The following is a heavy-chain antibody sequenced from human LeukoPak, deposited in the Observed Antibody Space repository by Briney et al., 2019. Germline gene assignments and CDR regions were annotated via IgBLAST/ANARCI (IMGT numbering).Heavy chain of an antibody. CDR3: AKDGYCSGGSCPGYWFDP. Sequence: PGGSLRLSCAASGFTFSSYSMNWVRQAPGKGLEWVSAISGSGGSTYYADSVKGRFTISRDNSKNTLYLQMNSLRAEDTAVYYCAKDGYCSGGSCPGYWFDPWGQGTLVTVSS. D-gene: IGHD2-15*01. J-gene: IGHJ5*02. CDR2: ISGSGGST. CDR1: GFTFSSYS. V-gene: IGHV3-23*01.